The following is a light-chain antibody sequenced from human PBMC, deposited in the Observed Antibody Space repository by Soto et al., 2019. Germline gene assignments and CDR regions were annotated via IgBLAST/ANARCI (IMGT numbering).Light chain of an antibody. J-gene: IGKJ5*01. CDR2: DTS. CDR3: QQRINWPPIT. CDR1: QSVSTY. V-gene: IGKV3-11*01. Sequence: EIVFTQSPATLSLSPGERPTLSCRASQSVSTYLLWYQQKPGQAPRLXXYDTSNRATGIPARFSGIVSGTDFTLTISRLEPEDFAVYYCQQRINWPPITFGQGTRLEIK.